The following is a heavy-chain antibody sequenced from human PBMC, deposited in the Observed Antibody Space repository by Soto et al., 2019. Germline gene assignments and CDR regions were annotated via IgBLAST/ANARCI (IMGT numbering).Heavy chain of an antibody. V-gene: IGHV3-11*01. Sequence: GGSLRLSCSASGFTFSDYYMSWIRQAPGKGLEWVSYISSSGSTIYYADSVKGRFTISRDNAKNSLYLQMNSLRAEDTAVYYCARSHLYYDSSGYPDYWGQGTLVTVSS. CDR3: ARSHLYYDSSGYPDY. J-gene: IGHJ4*02. CDR1: GFTFSDYY. CDR2: ISSSGSTI. D-gene: IGHD3-22*01.